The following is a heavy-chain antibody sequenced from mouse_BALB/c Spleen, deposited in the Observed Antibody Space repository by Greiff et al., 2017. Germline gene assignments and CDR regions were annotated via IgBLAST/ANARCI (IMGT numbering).Heavy chain of an antibody. J-gene: IGHJ4*01. V-gene: IGHV5-4*02. CDR1: GFTFSDYY. D-gene: IGHD2-4*01. CDR2: ISDGGSYT. Sequence: EVKLMESGGGLVKPGGSLKLSCAASGFTFSDYYMYWVRQTPEKRLEWVATISDGGSYTYYPDSVKGRFTISRDNAKNNLYLQMSSLKSEDTAMYYCAREDDYDHYYAMDYWGQGTSVTVSS. CDR3: AREDDYDHYYAMDY.